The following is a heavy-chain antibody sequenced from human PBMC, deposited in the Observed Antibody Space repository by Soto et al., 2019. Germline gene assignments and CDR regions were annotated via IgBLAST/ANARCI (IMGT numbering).Heavy chain of an antibody. CDR3: AKDRRDCGGDCYGWFDP. CDR1: GFTFSSYA. V-gene: IGHV3-23*01. Sequence: GGSLRLSCAASGFTFSSYAMSWVRQAPGKGLEWVSAISGSGGSTYYADSVKGRFTISRDNSKNTLYLQMNSLRAEDTAVYYCAKDRRDCGGDCYGWFDPWGQGTRVTVSS. CDR2: ISGSGGST. J-gene: IGHJ5*02. D-gene: IGHD2-21*02.